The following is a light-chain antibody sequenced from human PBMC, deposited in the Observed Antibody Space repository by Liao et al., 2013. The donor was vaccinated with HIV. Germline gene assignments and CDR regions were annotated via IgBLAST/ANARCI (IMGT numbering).Light chain of an antibody. J-gene: IGLJ3*02. Sequence: SYELTQPPSVSVSPGQTASITCSGDKLGDKYACWYQQKPGQSPVLVIYQDSKRPSGIPERFSGSNSGNTATLTISRVEAGDEADYYCQVWDTTSWVFGGGTKLTVL. V-gene: IGLV3-1*01. CDR3: QVWDTTSWV. CDR1: KLGDKY. CDR2: QDS.